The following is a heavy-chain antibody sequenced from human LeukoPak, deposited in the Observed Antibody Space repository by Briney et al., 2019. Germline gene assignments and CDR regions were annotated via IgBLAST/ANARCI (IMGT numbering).Heavy chain of an antibody. J-gene: IGHJ4*02. D-gene: IGHD6-19*01. Sequence: TGGSLRLFCAASGFTFSSYWMSWVRQAPGKGLEWVANIKQDGSEKYYVDSVKGRFTISRDNAKNSLYLQMNSLRAEDTAVYYCAREVAVAGLASDYWGQGTLVTVSS. CDR2: IKQDGSEK. CDR1: GFTFSSYW. V-gene: IGHV3-7*01. CDR3: AREVAVAGLASDY.